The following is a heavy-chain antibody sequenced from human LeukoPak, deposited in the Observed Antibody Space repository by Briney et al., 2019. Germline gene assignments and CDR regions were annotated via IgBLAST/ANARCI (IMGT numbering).Heavy chain of an antibody. J-gene: IGHJ4*02. CDR1: GGSISSGDYY. V-gene: IGHV4-30-4*08. D-gene: IGHD3-22*01. Sequence: SETLSLTCTVSGGSISSGDYYWSWIRQPPGKGLEWIGYIYYSGSTYYNPSLKSRVTISVDASKNQFSLKLSSVTAADTAVYYCARVELWPYYDSSGYIDYWGQGTLVTVSS. CDR3: ARVELWPYYDSSGYIDY. CDR2: IYYSGST.